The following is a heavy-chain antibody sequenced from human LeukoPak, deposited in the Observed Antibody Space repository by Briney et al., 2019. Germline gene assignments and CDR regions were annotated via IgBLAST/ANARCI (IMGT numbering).Heavy chain of an antibody. CDR2: IYHSGST. V-gene: IGHV4-38-2*02. D-gene: IGHD5-24*01. CDR3: ATAGQRGNYYFDY. Sequence: SETLSLTCTVSGSSISSGYYWGWIRQPPGKGLEWIGSIYHSGSTYYNPSLKSRVIISVDTSKNQFSLKLSSVTAADTALYYCATAGQRGNYYFDYWGQGTLVTVSS. J-gene: IGHJ4*02. CDR1: GSSISSGYY.